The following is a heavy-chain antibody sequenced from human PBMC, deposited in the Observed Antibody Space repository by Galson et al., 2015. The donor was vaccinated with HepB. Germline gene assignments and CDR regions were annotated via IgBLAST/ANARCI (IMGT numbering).Heavy chain of an antibody. J-gene: IGHJ5*02. CDR2: ISSSSSYI. V-gene: IGHV3-21*01. D-gene: IGHD3-16*01. CDR3: ARGRIGRVNWFDP. CDR1: GFTFSSYS. Sequence: SLRLSCAASGFTFSSYSMNWVRQAPGKGLEWVSSISSSSSYIYYADSVKGRFTISRDNAKNSLYLQMNSLRAEDTAVYYCARGRIGRVNWFDPWGQGTLVTVSS.